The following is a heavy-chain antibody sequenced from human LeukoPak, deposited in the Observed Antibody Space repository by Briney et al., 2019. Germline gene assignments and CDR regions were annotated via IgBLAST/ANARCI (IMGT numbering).Heavy chain of an antibody. CDR2: IIPIFGTA. D-gene: IGHD4-17*01. J-gene: IGHJ4*02. CDR1: GGTFSSYA. CDR3: AGDYGDYVFDY. Sequence: ASVTVSCTASGGTFSSYAISWVRQAPGQGLEWMGGIIPIFGTANYAQKFQGRVTITADESTSTAYMKLSSLRSEDTAVYYCAGDYGDYVFDYWGQGTLVTVSS. V-gene: IGHV1-69*13.